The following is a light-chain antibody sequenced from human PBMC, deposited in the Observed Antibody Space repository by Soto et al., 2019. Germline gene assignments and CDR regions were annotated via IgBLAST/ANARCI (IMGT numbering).Light chain of an antibody. V-gene: IGKV1-39*01. CDR2: GSF. CDR1: QSISRY. CDR3: QQSYTTTRT. J-gene: IGKJ1*01. Sequence: DIQMTQSPSSLSASVGDRVTITCRTSQSISRYLNWYQHKLGTAPKLLIHGSFKLRSGVPSRFSGSGSGTDFTLTTSSLHPEDFATYYCQQSYTTTRTFGLGTKVDIX.